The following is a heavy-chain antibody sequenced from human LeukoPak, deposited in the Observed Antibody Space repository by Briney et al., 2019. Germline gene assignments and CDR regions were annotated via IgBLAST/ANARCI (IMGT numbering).Heavy chain of an antibody. V-gene: IGHV4-34*01. CDR2: INHSGST. CDR3: ARIRLRFLEWSHYYYYGMDV. Sequence: SETLSLTFAVYGGSFSGYYWSWIRQPPGKGLEWIWEINHSGSTNYNPSLKSRVTISVDTSKNQFSLKLSSVTAADTAVYYCARIRLRFLEWSHYYYYGMDVWGQGTTVTVSS. D-gene: IGHD3-3*01. CDR1: GGSFSGYY. J-gene: IGHJ6*02.